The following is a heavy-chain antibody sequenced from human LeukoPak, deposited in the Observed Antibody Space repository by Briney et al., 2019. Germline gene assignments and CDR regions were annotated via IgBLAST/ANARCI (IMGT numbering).Heavy chain of an antibody. Sequence: PGGSLRLSCAASRFTFSSYAMSWVRQAPGKGLEWVSAISGSGGSTYYADSVKGRFTISRDNAKNSLYLQMNSLRAEDTAVYYCARRAGAYSHPYDYWGQGTLVTVSS. CDR1: RFTFSSYA. CDR3: ARRAGAYSHPYDY. CDR2: ISGSGGST. D-gene: IGHD4/OR15-4a*01. V-gene: IGHV3-23*01. J-gene: IGHJ4*02.